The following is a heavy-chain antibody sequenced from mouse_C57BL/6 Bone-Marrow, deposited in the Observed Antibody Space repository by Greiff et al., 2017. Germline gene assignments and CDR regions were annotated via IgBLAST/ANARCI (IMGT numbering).Heavy chain of an antibody. V-gene: IGHV1-63*01. CDR2: IYPGGGYT. CDR3: ARRDDSGPFAY. D-gene: IGHD1-3*01. J-gene: IGHJ3*01. Sequence: VQLQQSGAELVRPGTSVKMSCKASGYTFTNYWIGWAKQRPGHGLEWIGDIYPGGGYTNYNEKFKGKATLTADKSSSTAYMQFSSLTSEDSAVYYCARRDDSGPFAYWGQGTLVTVSA. CDR1: GYTFTNYW.